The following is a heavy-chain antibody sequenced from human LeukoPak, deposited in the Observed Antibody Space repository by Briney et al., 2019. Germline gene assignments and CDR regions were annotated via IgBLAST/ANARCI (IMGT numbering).Heavy chain of an antibody. CDR3: ARVGDLLTGYYNH. J-gene: IGHJ5*02. V-gene: IGHV1-18*01. CDR1: VYTFSSYG. Sequence: ASVKVSCKASVYTFSSYGISWVRQAPGQGLEWMGWINSYNGNTNYGQKFQGRVTMTTDTSTSTVCMELRSLSSGDTAVYYCARVGDLLTGYYNHWGQGTLVTVSS. CDR2: INSYNGNT. D-gene: IGHD3-9*01.